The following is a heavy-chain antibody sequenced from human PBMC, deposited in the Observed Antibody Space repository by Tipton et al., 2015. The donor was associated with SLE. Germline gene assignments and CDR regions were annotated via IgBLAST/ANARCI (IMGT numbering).Heavy chain of an antibody. CDR1: GGSISSHY. D-gene: IGHD5-18*01. Sequence: TLSLTCTVSGGSISSHYWSWIRQPPGKGLEWIGYIYYSGSTNYNPSLKSRVTISVDTSKNQFSLKLSSVTAADTAVYYCARGYSDYGGQGSLVPVSS. V-gene: IGHV4-59*11. CDR3: ARGYSDY. CDR2: IYYSGST. J-gene: IGHJ4*02.